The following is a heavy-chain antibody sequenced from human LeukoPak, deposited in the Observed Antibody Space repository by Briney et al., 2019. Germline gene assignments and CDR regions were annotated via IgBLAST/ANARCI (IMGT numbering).Heavy chain of an antibody. CDR1: GFTFSSFA. J-gene: IGHJ4*02. CDR3: ARPAYSSGWYYFEY. CDR2: ISNSGGDT. D-gene: IGHD6-13*01. Sequence: GGSLRLSCAASGFTFSSFAMSWVRLAPGKGLEWVSSISNSGGDTYYAESVKGRFTISRDNSKNTLYLQMSSLRAEDTAIYYCARPAYSSGWYYFEYWGQGTLVTVSS. V-gene: IGHV3-23*01.